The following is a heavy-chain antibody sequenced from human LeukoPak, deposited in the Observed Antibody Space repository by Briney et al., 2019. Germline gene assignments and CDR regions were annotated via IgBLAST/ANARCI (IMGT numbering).Heavy chain of an antibody. V-gene: IGHV3-21*01. CDR3: ARLDTGSGQPQWNY. CDR1: GFTFSSYS. CDR2: ISSSSSYI. D-gene: IGHD6-25*01. Sequence: GGSLRLSCAASGFTFSSYSMNWVRQAPGKGLEWVSSISSSSSYIYYADSVKGRFTISRDNAKNSLYLQMNSLRAEDTAVYYCARLDTGSGQPQWNYWGQGTLVTVSS. J-gene: IGHJ4*02.